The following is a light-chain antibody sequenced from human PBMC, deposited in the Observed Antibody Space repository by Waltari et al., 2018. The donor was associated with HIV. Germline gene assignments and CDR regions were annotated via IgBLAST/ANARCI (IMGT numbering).Light chain of an antibody. V-gene: IGLV3-9*01. CDR1: NIDSNN. CDR2: KDS. J-gene: IGLJ2*01. Sequence: SYELTQSPPVSVALGQTARITCGGINIDSNNVNWYQRKPGQAPVLVIYKDSSRPSGIPERFSGSNSGNTATLSINRAQAGDEADYYCQVWDNNSGIFGGGTKLTVL. CDR3: QVWDNNSGI.